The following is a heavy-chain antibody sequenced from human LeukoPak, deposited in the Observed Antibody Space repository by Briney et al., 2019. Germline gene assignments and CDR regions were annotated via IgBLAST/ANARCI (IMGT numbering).Heavy chain of an antibody. CDR2: ISHSGVST. CDR1: GFAFNSYA. CDR3: AKGRSTSCYDSLNS. Sequence: GGSLRLSCAASGFAFNSYAMTWVRLAPGKGLEWVSAISHSGVSTYYADSVKGRFTISRDNSKNTLYLQMNSLRVEDTAVYYCAKGRSTSCYDSLNSWGQGTLVTVSS. D-gene: IGHD2-2*01. V-gene: IGHV3-23*01. J-gene: IGHJ4*02.